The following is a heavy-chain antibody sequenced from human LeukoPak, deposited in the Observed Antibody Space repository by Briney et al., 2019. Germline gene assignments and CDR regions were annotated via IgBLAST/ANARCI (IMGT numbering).Heavy chain of an antibody. D-gene: IGHD6-19*01. Sequence: PGGSLRLSYAASGFTFSSYGMHWVRQAPGKGLEWVALIRYDGSNKYYADSVKGRFTISRDNSKNTLYLQMNSLRAEDTAVYYCAKAKGLYSSGWYEYYYYYYMDVWGKGTTVTVSS. V-gene: IGHV3-30*02. CDR3: AKAKGLYSSGWYEYYYYYYMDV. CDR1: GFTFSSYG. CDR2: IRYDGSNK. J-gene: IGHJ6*03.